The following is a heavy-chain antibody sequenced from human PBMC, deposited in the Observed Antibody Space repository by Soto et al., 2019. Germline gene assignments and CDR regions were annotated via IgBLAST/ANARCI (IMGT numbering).Heavy chain of an antibody. CDR2: IYPDDSDT. CDR1: GYNFPQYW. D-gene: IGHD6-19*01. V-gene: IGHV5-51*01. CDR3: ARQGGTGWQNYYGMDV. J-gene: IGHJ6*02. Sequence: GGSLKISRKASGYNFPQYWIGLVRQMPRKGLEWMGIIYPDDSDTRYSPSFQGQVTISADKSITTAYLQWNSLKASDSAIYYCARQGGTGWQNYYGMDVWGQGTTVTVSS.